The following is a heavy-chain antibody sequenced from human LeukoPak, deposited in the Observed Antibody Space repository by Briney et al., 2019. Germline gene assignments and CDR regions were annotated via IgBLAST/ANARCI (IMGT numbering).Heavy chain of an antibody. CDR1: GFTFSSYA. V-gene: IGHV3-23*01. Sequence: QSGGSLRLSCAASGFTFSSYAMSWVRQAPGKGLEWVSAISGSGGSTYYADSVKGRFTISRDNSKNTLYLQMNSLRAEDTAVYYCAKDRSGRGSSWYVNNWFDPWGQGTLVTVSS. J-gene: IGHJ5*02. CDR3: AKDRSGRGSSWYVNNWFDP. D-gene: IGHD6-13*01. CDR2: ISGSGGST.